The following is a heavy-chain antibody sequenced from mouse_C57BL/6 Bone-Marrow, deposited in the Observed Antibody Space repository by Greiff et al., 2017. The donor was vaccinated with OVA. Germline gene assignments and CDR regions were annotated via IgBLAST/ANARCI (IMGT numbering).Heavy chain of an antibody. J-gene: IGHJ1*03. CDR2: INPGSGGT. D-gene: IGHD4-1*01. Sequence: QVQLQQSGAELVRPGTSVKVSCKASGYAFTNYLIEWVKQRPGQGLEWIGVINPGSGGTNYNEKFKGKATLTADKSSSTSYMQLSSLTSEDSAVYFCARGGPSYWYFDVWGTGTTVTVSS. CDR1: GYAFTNYL. CDR3: ARGGPSYWYFDV. V-gene: IGHV1-54*01.